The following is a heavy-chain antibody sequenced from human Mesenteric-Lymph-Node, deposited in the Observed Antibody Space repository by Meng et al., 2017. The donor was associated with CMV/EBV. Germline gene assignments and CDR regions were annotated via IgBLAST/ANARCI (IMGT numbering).Heavy chain of an antibody. V-gene: IGHV3-30-3*01. CDR2: ISYDGSNK. J-gene: IGHJ4*02. D-gene: IGHD2-2*01. Sequence: GESLKISCAASGLIFSSYAMSWVRQAPGKGLEWVAVISYDGSNKYYADSVKGRFTISRDNSKNTLYLQMNSLRAEDTAVYYCARVGFRGCSSTSCYEDYWGQGTLVTVSS. CDR1: GLIFSSYA. CDR3: ARVGFRGCSSTSCYEDY.